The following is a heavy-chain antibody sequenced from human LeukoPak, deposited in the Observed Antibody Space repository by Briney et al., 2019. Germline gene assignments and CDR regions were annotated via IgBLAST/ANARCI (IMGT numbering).Heavy chain of an antibody. CDR3: AKEGWMIHRGLDY. CDR2: ISGSGGST. J-gene: IGHJ4*02. Sequence: GSLRLSCAASGFTFSSYGMHWVRQAPGKGLEWVSAISGSGGSTYYADSVKGRFTISRDNSKNTLYLQMNSLRAEDTAVYYCAKEGWMIHRGLDYWGQGTLVTVSS. V-gene: IGHV3-23*01. CDR1: GFTFSSYG. D-gene: IGHD3-22*01.